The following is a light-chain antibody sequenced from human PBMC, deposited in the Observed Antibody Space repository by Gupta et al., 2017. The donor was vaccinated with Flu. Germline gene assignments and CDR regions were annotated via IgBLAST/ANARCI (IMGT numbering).Light chain of an antibody. CDR1: QSVINS. Sequence: EIVMTQSPATLSVSPGESATLSCRASQSVINSLAWYQQKPGQAPRLLIYNAITRAQGIPARFSGSGVGTEFNLTITSRQSEDFEVYWCQQEENGHPMFTFGQGTXLEIK. J-gene: IGKJ2*01. CDR3: QQEENGHPMFT. CDR2: NAI. V-gene: IGKV3-15*01.